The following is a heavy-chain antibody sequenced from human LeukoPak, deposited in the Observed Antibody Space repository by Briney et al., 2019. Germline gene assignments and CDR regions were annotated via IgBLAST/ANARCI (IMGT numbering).Heavy chain of an antibody. D-gene: IGHD3-16*02. CDR3: ARRKGYVWGSYRHDY. J-gene: IGHJ4*02. CDR2: INHSGST. Sequence: SETLSLTCAVYGGSFSGYYWSWIRQPPGKGLEWIGEINHSGSTNYNPSLKSRVTISVDTSKNQFSLKLSSVTAADTAAYYCARRKGYVWGSYRHDYWVQGTLVTVSS. V-gene: IGHV4-34*01. CDR1: GGSFSGYY.